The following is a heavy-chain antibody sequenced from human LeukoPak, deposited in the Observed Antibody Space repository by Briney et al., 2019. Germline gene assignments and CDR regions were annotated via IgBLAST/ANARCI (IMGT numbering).Heavy chain of an antibody. V-gene: IGHV4-59*08. CDR3: ARHPFSSPFDY. J-gene: IGHJ4*02. D-gene: IGHD2/OR15-2a*01. CDR2: IYHTGNN. CDR1: GGSVSSDY. Sequence: SEALSLTCTVSGGSVSSDYWSWIRQPPGKGLEWIGYIYHTGNNDYNPSLKSRATISLDTSKNQFSLKLTSVTAADTAVYFCARHPFSSPFDYWGQGTLVTVSS.